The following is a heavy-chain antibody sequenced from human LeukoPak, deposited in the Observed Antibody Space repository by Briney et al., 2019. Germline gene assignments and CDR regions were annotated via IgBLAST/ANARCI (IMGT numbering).Heavy chain of an antibody. J-gene: IGHJ6*03. D-gene: IGHD1-26*01. V-gene: IGHV3-74*01. CDR3: ARGDRVGAGDYYYYIDV. CDR1: GFTFSSYW. CDR2: INSDGSST. Sequence: PGGSLRLSCAASGFTFSSYWMHWVRQAPGKGLVWVSRINSDGSSTSYADSVKGRFTISRDNAKNTLYLQMNSLRAEDTAVYYCARGDRVGAGDYYYYIDVWGKGTTVTVSS.